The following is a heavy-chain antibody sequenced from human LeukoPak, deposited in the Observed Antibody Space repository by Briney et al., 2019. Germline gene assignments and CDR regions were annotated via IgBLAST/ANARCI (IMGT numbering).Heavy chain of an antibody. D-gene: IGHD6-19*01. J-gene: IGHJ6*03. V-gene: IGHV4-39*01. CDR3: ARHQWHYYYYMGV. Sequence: PSETLSLTCTVAGGSISGSSYYWGWLRQPPGKGLEWFGSIYYSGDTYYNPSLNSRPFTISVDTSKNQFSLRLSSVTAADTAVYYCARHQWHYYYYMGVWGKGSTVTVS. CDR1: GGSISGSSYY. CDR2: IYYSGDT.